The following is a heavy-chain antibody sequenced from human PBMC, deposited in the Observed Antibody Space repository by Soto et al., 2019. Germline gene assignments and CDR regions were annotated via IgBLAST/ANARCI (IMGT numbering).Heavy chain of an antibody. J-gene: IGHJ5*02. Sequence: SETLSLTCTVSGGSISSYYWSWIRQPPGKGLEWIGYIYYSGSTNYNPSIKSRVTISVDTSKNQFSLKLSSVTAADTAVYYCARPVSMIHGDNWFDPWGQGTLVTVSS. CDR2: IYYSGST. V-gene: IGHV4-59*01. CDR1: GGSISSYY. D-gene: IGHD3-22*01. CDR3: ARPVSMIHGDNWFDP.